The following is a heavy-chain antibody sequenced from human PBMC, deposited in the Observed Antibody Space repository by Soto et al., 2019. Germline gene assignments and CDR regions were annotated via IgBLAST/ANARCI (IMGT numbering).Heavy chain of an antibody. Sequence: QVLLQESGPGLMKPSQTLSLTCTVSGGSISSGGYYCSWVRQHPGKGLEWIGYIYYSGNTYYNPFLTSRLNISVDKSKNQFSLKLSSVTAADTAIYYCATCCGDLLSRPWYFDLWGRGTLVPVSS. J-gene: IGHJ2*01. CDR3: ATCCGDLLSRPWYFDL. V-gene: IGHV4-31*03. D-gene: IGHD2-21*01. CDR2: IYYSGNT. CDR1: GGSISSGGYY.